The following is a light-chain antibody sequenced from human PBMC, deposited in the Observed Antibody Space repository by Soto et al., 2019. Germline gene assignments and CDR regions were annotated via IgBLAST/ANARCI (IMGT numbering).Light chain of an antibody. V-gene: IGLV2-14*01. CDR2: EVS. Sequence: QSVLTQPASVSGSPGQSITISCTGTSSDIGDYDYVSWYQQHPGKAPKLLISEVSKXPSGVSNSFSGSKSGNTASLTISGLQAEDEADYYCNSYASGNARVFGTGTKGNV. CDR1: SSDIGDYDY. J-gene: IGLJ1*01. CDR3: NSYASGNARV.